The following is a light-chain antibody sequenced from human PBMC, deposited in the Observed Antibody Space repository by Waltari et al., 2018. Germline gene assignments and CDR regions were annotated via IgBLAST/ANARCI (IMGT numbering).Light chain of an antibody. CDR2: GKS. V-gene: IGLV1-40*01. J-gene: IGLJ1*01. Sequence: QSVLTQPPSVSGAPGQRVTISCTGSSSNIGAGYDVYWYQQLPGTGPKLLIYGKSTRPSGGPDRFSGSKSGTSASLAITGLQAEDEADYYCQSYDSSLSGYVFGTGTKVTVL. CDR3: QSYDSSLSGYV. CDR1: SSNIGAGYD.